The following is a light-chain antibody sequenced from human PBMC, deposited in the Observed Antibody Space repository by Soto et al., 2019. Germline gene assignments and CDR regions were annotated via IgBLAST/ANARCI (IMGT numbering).Light chain of an antibody. Sequence: EIVLTQSPGTLSLSPGERATLSCRASQSVSSSYLAWNQQKPSQAPRLLIYGASSRATGIPDRFSGSGSGTDFTLTISRLEPEDFAVYYCQQYGSSPAWTFGQGTKVDIK. V-gene: IGKV3-20*01. CDR2: GAS. CDR1: QSVSSSY. CDR3: QQYGSSPAWT. J-gene: IGKJ1*01.